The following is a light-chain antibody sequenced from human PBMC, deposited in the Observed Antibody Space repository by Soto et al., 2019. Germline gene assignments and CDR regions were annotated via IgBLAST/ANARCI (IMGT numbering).Light chain of an antibody. J-gene: IGKJ1*01. CDR1: QSVSRN. CDR3: QQYDSSPT. Sequence: EIVMTQSPGTLSVSPGERATVSCRASQSVSRNLAWYQQKLGQAPRLLIYDSYTRATGIPARFSGSGSGTDFTLTISRLEPEDFAVYHCQQYDSSPTFGQGTKVDI. CDR2: DSY. V-gene: IGKV3-15*01.